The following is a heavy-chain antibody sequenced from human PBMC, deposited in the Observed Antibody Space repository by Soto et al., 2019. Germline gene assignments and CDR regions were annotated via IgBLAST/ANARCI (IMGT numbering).Heavy chain of an antibody. CDR2: IKHSGST. CDR3: ARGVPFRHYSMDV. J-gene: IGHJ6*02. V-gene: IGHV4-31*03. D-gene: IGHD3-3*01. Sequence: SETLSLTCTVSGGSISSGGYYCCWIRQHPGKGPVWIGEIKHSGSTNYNPSLTRRVTISVDTSKKQFSLKLTSVTAADTAVYYCARGVPFRHYSMDVWGQGTTVTLS. CDR1: GGSISSGGYY.